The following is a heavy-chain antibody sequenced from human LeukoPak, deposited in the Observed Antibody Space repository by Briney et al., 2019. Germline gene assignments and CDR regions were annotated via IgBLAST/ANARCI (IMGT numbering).Heavy chain of an antibody. CDR2: IRYDGSNK. J-gene: IGHJ4*02. CDR1: GFTFISYS. CDR3: AKHGLPLGGISAPLDY. Sequence: GGSLRLSCAASGFTFISYSIHWVRQAPGKGLEWGAFIRYDGSNKYYADSVKGRFTISRDNSKNTVYLQMNSLRAEDTAVYYCAKHGLPLGGISAPLDYWGQGTLVTVAS. D-gene: IGHD2-15*01. V-gene: IGHV3-30*02.